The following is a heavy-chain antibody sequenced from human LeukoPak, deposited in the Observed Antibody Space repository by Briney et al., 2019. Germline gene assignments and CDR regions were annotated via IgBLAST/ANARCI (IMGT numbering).Heavy chain of an antibody. D-gene: IGHD3-3*01. J-gene: IGHJ4*02. V-gene: IGHV4-34*01. CDR1: GGSFSGYY. CDR2: IYHSGST. Sequence: SETLSLTCAVYGGSFSGYYWSWIRQPPGKGLEWIGSIYHSGSTYYNPSLKSRVTISVDTSKNQFSLKLSSVTAADTAVYYCARQIPYYDFWSGYPYYFDYWGQGTLVTVSS. CDR3: ARQIPYYDFWSGYPYYFDY.